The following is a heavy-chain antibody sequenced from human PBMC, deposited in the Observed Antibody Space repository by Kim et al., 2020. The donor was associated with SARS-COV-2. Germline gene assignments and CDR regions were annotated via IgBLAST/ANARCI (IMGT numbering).Heavy chain of an antibody. Sequence: SVKVSCKASGGTFSIYAISWVRQAPGQGLEWMGRIIPILGIANYAQKFQGRVTITADKSTSTAYMELSSLRSEDTAVYYCARVVDGNDAFDIWGQGTMVTVSS. D-gene: IGHD2-15*01. V-gene: IGHV1-69*04. CDR1: GGTFSIYA. CDR2: IIPILGIA. CDR3: ARVVDGNDAFDI. J-gene: IGHJ3*02.